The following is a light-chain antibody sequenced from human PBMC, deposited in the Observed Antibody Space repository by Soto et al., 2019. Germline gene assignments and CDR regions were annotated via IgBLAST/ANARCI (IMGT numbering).Light chain of an antibody. V-gene: IGKV3-20*01. CDR3: QQYDSSPWT. J-gene: IGKJ1*01. CDR1: QSVSSNY. Sequence: EIVLTQSPGTLSLSPGERATLSCRASQSVSSNYLAWYQQKPGQAPRLLIYGASSRATGIPDRFSGSRSGTDFTLTISRLEPEDFAVYYCQQYDSSPWTFGQGTKVEIK. CDR2: GAS.